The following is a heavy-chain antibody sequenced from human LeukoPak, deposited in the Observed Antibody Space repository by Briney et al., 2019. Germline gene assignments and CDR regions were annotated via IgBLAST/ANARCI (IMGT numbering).Heavy chain of an antibody. CDR1: GFPFSGMA. CDR2: ISGSGGST. J-gene: IGHJ4*02. V-gene: IGHV3-23*01. D-gene: IGHD6-19*01. Sequence: GGPLDPSWAALGFPFSGMAWSWFGRLQGRGLDWVSAISGSGGSTYYADSVKGRFTISRDNSKNTLYLQMNSLRAEDTAVYYCAKEDSSGWYDYWGQGTLVTVSS. CDR3: AKEDSSGWYDY.